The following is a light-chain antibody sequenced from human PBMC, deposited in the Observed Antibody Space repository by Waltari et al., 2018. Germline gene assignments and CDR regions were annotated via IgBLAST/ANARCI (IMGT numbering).Light chain of an antibody. J-gene: IGLJ1*01. V-gene: IGLV2-14*01. CDR2: EVS. CDR1: DSDVGAYDF. Sequence: QSALTQPASVSGSPGQSITISCSGTDSDVGAYDFVSWYQQHPGKAPHLIIYEVSNRTSVISNRFSASKSGNTASLTISGLQAEDEADYYCSSYTTSSAPGVFGTGTRVTVL. CDR3: SSYTTSSAPGV.